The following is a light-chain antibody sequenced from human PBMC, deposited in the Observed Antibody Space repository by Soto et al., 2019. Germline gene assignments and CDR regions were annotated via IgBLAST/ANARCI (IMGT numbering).Light chain of an antibody. Sequence: EIVMTQCPCTLSLSPGERATLSCRASQSVSSYLALYQQKPGQAPRLLIYDASNRATGIPARFSASGSGTDFTLTINNLQPEDFAGYFSQQTHSFPITFGQGTRLEIK. CDR2: DAS. V-gene: IGKV3-11*01. J-gene: IGKJ5*01. CDR1: QSVSSY. CDR3: QQTHSFPIT.